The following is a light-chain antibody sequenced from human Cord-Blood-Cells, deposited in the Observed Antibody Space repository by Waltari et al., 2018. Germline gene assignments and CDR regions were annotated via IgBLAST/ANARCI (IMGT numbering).Light chain of an antibody. CDR1: KDISNY. V-gene: IGKV1-33*01. CDR2: DAS. CDR3: QQYDNLPLT. J-gene: IGKJ4*01. Sequence: DIQMTQSPSSLSASVGDTVTITCQASKDISNYLNWYQQKPGKDPKLLIYDASNLETGVPSRFSGSGSGTDFTFTISSLQPEDIATYYCQQYDNLPLTFGGGTKVEIK.